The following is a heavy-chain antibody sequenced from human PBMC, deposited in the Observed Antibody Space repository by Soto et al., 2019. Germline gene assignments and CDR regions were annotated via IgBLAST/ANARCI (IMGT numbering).Heavy chain of an antibody. CDR3: VRGQWLPRGEY. CDR2: INPSGST. J-gene: IGHJ4*02. V-gene: IGHV4-34*01. Sequence: QVQLQQWGAGLLRPSETLSLTCDVYGGSFSGFFWTWIRQPPGKGLEWIGEINPSGSTNYNPSLKSRVTLSMDMSENQFSLRLTSVTAADTAVYYCVRGQWLPRGEYWGQGTLVTVSS. D-gene: IGHD6-19*01. CDR1: GGSFSGFF.